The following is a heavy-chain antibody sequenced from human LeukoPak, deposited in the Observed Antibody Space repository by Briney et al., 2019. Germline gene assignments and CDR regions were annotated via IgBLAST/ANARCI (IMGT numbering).Heavy chain of an antibody. CDR2: MNPNSGNT. CDR1: GYTFTSYD. Sequence: GASVKVSCKASGYTFTSYDINWVRQATGQGLEWMGWMNPNSGNTGYAQKFQGRVTITRNISISTAYMELSSLRSEDTAVYYCARARYDFWSGYSAYYYYYMDVWGKGTTVTVSS. J-gene: IGHJ6*03. V-gene: IGHV1-8*03. CDR3: ARARYDFWSGYSAYYYYYMDV. D-gene: IGHD3-3*01.